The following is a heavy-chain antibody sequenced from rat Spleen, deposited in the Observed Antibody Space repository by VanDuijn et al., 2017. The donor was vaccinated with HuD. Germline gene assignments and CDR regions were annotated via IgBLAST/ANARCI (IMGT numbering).Heavy chain of an antibody. D-gene: IGHD1-2*01. Sequence: EVQLVETGGGLVQPGRSLKLSCVASGFTFSDYNMAWVRQAPKKGLEWVATIIYDGSRTYYRDCVKGRFTISRENEKSSLYLQMESLRFEDTATYYCATRGYISYTGIFWGQGVMVTVSS. CDR2: IIYDGSRT. V-gene: IGHV5S10*01. CDR3: ATRGYISYTGIF. J-gene: IGHJ2*01. CDR1: GFTFSDYN.